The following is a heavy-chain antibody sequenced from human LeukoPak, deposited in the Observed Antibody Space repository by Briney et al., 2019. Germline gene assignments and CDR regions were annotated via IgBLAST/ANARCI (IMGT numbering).Heavy chain of an antibody. CDR1: GGSISSSSYY. J-gene: IGHJ5*02. Sequence: SETLSLTCTVSGGSISSSSYYWGWIRQPPGKGLEWIGSIYYSGSTYYNPSLKSRVTISVDTSKNQFSLKLSSVTAADTAVYYCARGQLSWFDPWGQGTLVTVSS. V-gene: IGHV4-39*07. CDR2: IYYSGST. D-gene: IGHD1-1*01. CDR3: ARGQLSWFDP.